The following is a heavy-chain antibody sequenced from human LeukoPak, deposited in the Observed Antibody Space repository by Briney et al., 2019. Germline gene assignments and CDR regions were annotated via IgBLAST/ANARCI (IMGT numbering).Heavy chain of an antibody. J-gene: IGHJ4*02. D-gene: IGHD6-13*01. CDR2: ISGGGENT. V-gene: IGHV3-23*01. CDR3: AKRVDYSSPGGYFDS. CDR1: GFIFKSYA. Sequence: GGSLRLSCLASGFIFKSYALSWVRQAPGKGLEWVSGISGGGENTFYADSVKGRLTISRDNSKNTLYLQLNSLRAEVTAVYYCAKRVDYSSPGGYFDSWGQGTLVTVSS.